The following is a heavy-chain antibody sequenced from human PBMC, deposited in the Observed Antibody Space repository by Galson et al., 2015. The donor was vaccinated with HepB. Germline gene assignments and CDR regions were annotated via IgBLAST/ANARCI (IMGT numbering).Heavy chain of an antibody. CDR3: AKQSLFTMVRGLGIENDY. D-gene: IGHD3-10*01. V-gene: IGHV3-23*01. Sequence: SLRLSCAASGFTFSSYAMSWVRQAPGKGLEWVSAISGSGGSTYYADSVKGRFTISRDNSKNTLYLQMNSLRAEDTAVYYCAKQSLFTMVRGLGIENDYWGQGTLFTVSS. CDR1: GFTFSSYA. J-gene: IGHJ4*02. CDR2: ISGSGGST.